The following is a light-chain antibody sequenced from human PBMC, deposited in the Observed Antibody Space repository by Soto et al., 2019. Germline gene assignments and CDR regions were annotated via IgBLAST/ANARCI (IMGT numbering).Light chain of an antibody. CDR1: QSVSSH. Sequence: EIVLTQSPATLSLSPGERATLSCRASQSVSSHLAWYQQKPGQAPRLLIYDASNRATGIPARFSASGSGTDFSLTISSLEPEDFAVYYCQQRYNWPRITFGGGTKVEIK. CDR2: DAS. J-gene: IGKJ4*01. CDR3: QQRYNWPRIT. V-gene: IGKV3-11*01.